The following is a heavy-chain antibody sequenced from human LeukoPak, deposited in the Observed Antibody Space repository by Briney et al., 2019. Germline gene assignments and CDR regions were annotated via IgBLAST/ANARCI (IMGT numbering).Heavy chain of an antibody. CDR3: ARGINSEDFWSGGLETPQGY. V-gene: IGHV6-1*01. CDR1: GDSVSSNSAA. J-gene: IGHJ4*02. CDR2: TYYRSKWYN. Sequence: SQTLSLTCAISGDSVSSNSAAWNWIRQSPSRGLEWLGRTYYRSKWYNDYAVSVKSRITINPDTSKNQFSLQLNSVTPEDTAVYYCARGINSEDFWSGGLETPQGYWGQGTLVTVSS. D-gene: IGHD3-3*01.